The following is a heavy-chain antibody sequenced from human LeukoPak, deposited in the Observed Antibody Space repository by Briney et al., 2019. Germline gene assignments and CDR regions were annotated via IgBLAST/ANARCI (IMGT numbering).Heavy chain of an antibody. CDR2: ISDSATTI. J-gene: IGHJ4*02. CDR1: GFTFSTFE. Sequence: PGGSLRLSCAASGFTFSTFEMNWVRQAPGKGLEWVSYISDSATTIYCADSVKGRFTISRDNAKNSLYLHMNSLRAEDTAVYYCARVFGSGSSDYWGQGTLVTVSS. D-gene: IGHD3-10*01. V-gene: IGHV3-48*03. CDR3: ARVFGSGSSDY.